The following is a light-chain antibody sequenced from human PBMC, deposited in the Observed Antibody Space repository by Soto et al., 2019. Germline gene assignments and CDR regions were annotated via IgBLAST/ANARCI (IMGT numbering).Light chain of an antibody. CDR1: QNVGNN. Sequence: EILMKQSPAALSGSPGERATLSCRASQNVGNNLVWYQQKPGQAPRLLIYGASTRAAGIPDTFSGSGSGTEFTLTISGLQSHDFAVYYCQQFNNWPPRTFGQGTKVDIK. J-gene: IGKJ1*01. CDR2: GAS. CDR3: QQFNNWPPRT. V-gene: IGKV3-15*01.